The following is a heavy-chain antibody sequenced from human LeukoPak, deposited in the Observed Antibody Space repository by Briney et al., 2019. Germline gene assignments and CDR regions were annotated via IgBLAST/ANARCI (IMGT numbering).Heavy chain of an antibody. CDR3: ARGRVGGDYGDWYFDY. CDR1: GYTFTSYD. J-gene: IGHJ4*02. V-gene: IGHV1-8*03. CDR2: MNPNRGNT. Sequence: ASVKVSCKASGYTFTSYDINWVRQATGQGLEWMGWMNPNRGNTGYAQKFQSRVTITRNTSISTAYMERSSLRSEDTAVYYCARGRVGGDYGDWYFDYWGQGTLVTVSS. D-gene: IGHD4-17*01.